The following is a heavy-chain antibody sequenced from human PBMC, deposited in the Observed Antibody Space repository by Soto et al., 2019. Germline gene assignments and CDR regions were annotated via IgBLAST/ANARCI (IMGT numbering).Heavy chain of an antibody. V-gene: IGHV4-61*03. CDR1: GGSVSSEHYY. CDR3: AVGTDSKKVGY. D-gene: IGHD3-22*01. CDR2: IYYTGST. J-gene: IGHJ4*02. Sequence: QVQLQESGPGLVKSSETLSLTCTVSGGSVSSEHYYWNWIRQPPGKGLEWIGYIYYTGSTNYHPSLASRRTMSVDMSKNHFSLTLSSVTAADTAVYYCAVGTDSKKVGYWGQGTLGTVSS.